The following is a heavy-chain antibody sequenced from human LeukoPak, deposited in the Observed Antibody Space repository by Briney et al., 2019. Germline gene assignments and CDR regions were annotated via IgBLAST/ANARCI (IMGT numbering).Heavy chain of an antibody. CDR1: GYTFTSYD. D-gene: IGHD3-10*01. CDR3: ARGSSHTVGDFDY. V-gene: IGHV1-8*01. J-gene: IGHJ4*02. CDR2: MNPNSGNT. Sequence: ASVKVSCKASGYTFTSYDIHWVRQATGQGLAWMGWMNPNSGNTGYAQKFQGRVTMTRNTSISTAYMELSSLRSEDTAVYYCARGSSHTVGDFDYWGQGTLVTVSS.